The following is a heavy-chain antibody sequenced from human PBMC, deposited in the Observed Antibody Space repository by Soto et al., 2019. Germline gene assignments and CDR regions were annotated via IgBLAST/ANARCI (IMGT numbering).Heavy chain of an antibody. Sequence: ASVKVSCKASGYTFTGYYMHWVRQAPGQGLEWMGWISAYNGNTNYAQKLQGRVTMTTDTSTSTAYMELRSLRSDDTAVYYCAREGSDIAVAGTGDFDYWGQGTLVTVSS. V-gene: IGHV1-18*04. D-gene: IGHD6-19*01. CDR1: GYTFTGYY. J-gene: IGHJ4*02. CDR3: AREGSDIAVAGTGDFDY. CDR2: ISAYNGNT.